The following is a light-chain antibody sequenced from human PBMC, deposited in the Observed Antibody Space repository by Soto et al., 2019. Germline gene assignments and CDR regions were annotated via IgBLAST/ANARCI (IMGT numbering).Light chain of an antibody. CDR3: QHLNNYPLT. CDR1: QGISSY. V-gene: IGKV1-9*01. J-gene: IGKJ4*01. CDR2: DAS. Sequence: DIQLTQSPSFLSASVGDRVTITCRASQGISSYLLWYQQKPGKAPELLIYDASTLQSGVPSRFSGSGSGTEFTLTISSLQPEDFATYYCQHLNNYPLTFGGGTEVEIK.